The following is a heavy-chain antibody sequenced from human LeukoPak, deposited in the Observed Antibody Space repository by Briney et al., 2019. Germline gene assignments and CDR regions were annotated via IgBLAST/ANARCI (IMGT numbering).Heavy chain of an antibody. J-gene: IGHJ4*02. CDR2: IIPFFGTA. CDR3: ARTEPESSSWFYYFDY. CDR1: GGTFSSYG. D-gene: IGHD6-13*01. V-gene: IGHV1-69*06. Sequence: ASVKVSRKASGGTFSSYGIAWVRQAPGQGLEWMGGIIPFFGTAMYAQKFQGRVTITADKSTSTVYMELSSLRSEDTAVYYCARTEPESSSWFYYFDYWGQGTLVTVSS.